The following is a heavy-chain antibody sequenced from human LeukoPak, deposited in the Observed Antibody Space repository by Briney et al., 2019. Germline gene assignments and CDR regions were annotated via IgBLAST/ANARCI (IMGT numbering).Heavy chain of an antibody. CDR3: ARSLESFHVDY. J-gene: IGHJ4*02. V-gene: IGHV4-39*01. CDR1: GGSISSSSYY. CDR2: IYYSGST. D-gene: IGHD1-26*01. Sequence: SETLSLTCTVSGGSISSSSYYWGWIRQPPGKGLEWIGSIYYSGSTYYNPSLKSRVTISVDTSKNQFSLKLGSVTAADTAVYYRARSLESFHVDYWGQGTLVTVSS.